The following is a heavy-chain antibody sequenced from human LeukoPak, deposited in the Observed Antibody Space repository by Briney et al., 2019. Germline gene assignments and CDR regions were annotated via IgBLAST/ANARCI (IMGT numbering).Heavy chain of an antibody. J-gene: IGHJ5*02. V-gene: IGHV4-59*01. CDR3: AREGYCAGGVCYNWFDP. Sequence: SETLSLTCTVSGVSISGYYWSWLRQPPGKGLEWIGYIYFSGSTNYNPSLKSRVTVSVDTSKNQFSLKLSSVTAADTAVYYCAREGYCAGGVCYNWFDPWGQGTLVTVSS. CDR1: GVSISGYY. CDR2: IYFSGST. D-gene: IGHD2-8*02.